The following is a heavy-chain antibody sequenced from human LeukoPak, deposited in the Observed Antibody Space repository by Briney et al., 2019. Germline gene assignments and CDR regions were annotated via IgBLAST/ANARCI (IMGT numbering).Heavy chain of an antibody. V-gene: IGHV1-2*06. CDR1: GYTFTSYD. CDR2: INPNSGGT. J-gene: IGHJ3*02. D-gene: IGHD3-22*01. Sequence: ASVKVSCKASGYTFTSYDINWVRQAPGQGLEWMGRINPNSGGTTYAQKFQGRVTMTRDTSIGIAYMELSRLRSDDTAVYYCARPRATIVVDDAFDIWGQGTMVSVSS. CDR3: ARPRATIVVDDAFDI.